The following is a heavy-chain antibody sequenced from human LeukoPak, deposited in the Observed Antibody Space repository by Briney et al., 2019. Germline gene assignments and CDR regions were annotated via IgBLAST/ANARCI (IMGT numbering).Heavy chain of an antibody. J-gene: IGHJ4*02. Sequence: SVKVSCKASGGTFSSYAISWVRQAPGQGLEWMGRIIPILGIANYAQKFQGRVTITADKSTSTAYMELSSLRSEDTAVYYCARDKGNSNYFDYWGQGTLVTVSS. V-gene: IGHV1-69*04. CDR3: ARDKGNSNYFDY. CDR1: GGTFSSYA. CDR2: IIPILGIA. D-gene: IGHD1/OR15-1a*01.